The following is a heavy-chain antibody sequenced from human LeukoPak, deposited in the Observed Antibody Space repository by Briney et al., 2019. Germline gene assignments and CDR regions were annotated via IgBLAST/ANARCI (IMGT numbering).Heavy chain of an antibody. CDR3: ARDPVGYCSGGSCYGYYFDY. J-gene: IGHJ4*02. V-gene: IGHV1-2*02. CDR1: GYTFTGYY. CDR2: INPNSGGT. Sequence: ASVKVSCKASGYTFTGYYMHWVRQAPGQGLEWMGWINPNSGGTNYAQKCQGRVTMTRDTSISTAYMELSRLRSDDTAVYYCARDPVGYCSGGSCYGYYFDYWGQGTLVTVSS. D-gene: IGHD2-15*01.